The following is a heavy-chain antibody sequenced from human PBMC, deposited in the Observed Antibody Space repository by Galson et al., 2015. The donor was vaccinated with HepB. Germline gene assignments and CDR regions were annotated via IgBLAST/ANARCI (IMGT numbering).Heavy chain of an antibody. CDR1: GFTYTYYG. J-gene: IGHJ4*02. Sequence: SLRLSCAASGFTYTYYGFHWVRQAPGKGLEWLAYDGHSGDSYADSVKGRFTTSRGSSKNTLYLQMNSLRVDDTAVYYCAREGRVAITYFDYWGQGTLVTVSS. CDR3: AREGRVAITYFDY. V-gene: IGHV3-33*01. D-gene: IGHD2-15*01. CDR2: DGHSGD.